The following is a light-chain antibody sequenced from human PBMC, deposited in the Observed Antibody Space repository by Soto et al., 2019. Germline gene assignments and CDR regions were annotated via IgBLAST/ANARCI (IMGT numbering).Light chain of an antibody. CDR1: RSVLFSSDNENY. CDR2: WAS. J-gene: IGKJ2*01. CDR3: QQYYSSPYT. V-gene: IGKV4-1*01. Sequence: DIVMTQSPDSLAVSLGERATINCKSSRSVLFSSDNENYLAWYQQKPGQPPKLLIYWASTRESGVPDRFSGSGSCTDFTLTISSLQAEDVAVYYCQQYYSSPYTFGQGTKLEI.